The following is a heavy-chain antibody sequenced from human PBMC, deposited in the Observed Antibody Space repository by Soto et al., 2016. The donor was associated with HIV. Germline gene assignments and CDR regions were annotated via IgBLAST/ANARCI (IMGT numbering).Heavy chain of an antibody. V-gene: IGHV4-34*02. Sequence: QVQLQQWGAGLLKPSETLSLTCAVYGESFSDYYWAWIRQPPGKGLEWIGEIYHSGSTNYNPSLKSRVTISVDTSKNQFSLKLTSVTAADTAVYYCARLQEVSVAGPFNWFAPGARDPGPPSP. J-gene: IGHJ5*02. CDR1: GESFSDYY. CDR3: ARLQEVSVAGPFNWFAP. D-gene: IGHD6-19*01. CDR2: IYHSGST.